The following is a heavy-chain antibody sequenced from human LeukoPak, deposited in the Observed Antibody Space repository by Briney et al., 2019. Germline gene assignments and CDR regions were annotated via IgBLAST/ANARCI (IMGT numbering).Heavy chain of an antibody. V-gene: IGHV4-4*07. CDR2: IYTSGST. J-gene: IGHJ4*02. D-gene: IGHD3-22*01. CDR3: ARESYYYDSSGYSHFDY. CDR1: GGSISSYY. Sequence: SETLSLTCTVSGGSISSYYWGWIRQPAGKGLEWIGRIYTSGSTNYNPSLKSRVTMSVDTSKNQFSLKLSSVTAADTAVYYCARESYYYDSSGYSHFDYWGQGTLVTVSS.